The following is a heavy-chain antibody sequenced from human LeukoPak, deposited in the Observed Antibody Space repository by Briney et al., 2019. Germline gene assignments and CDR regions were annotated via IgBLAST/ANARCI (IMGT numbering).Heavy chain of an antibody. V-gene: IGHV3-23*01. J-gene: IGHJ4*02. Sequence: GGSLRLSCAASGFTFSTYAMSWVRQAPGKGLECVSVISGSGGSTYYADSVKGRFTISRDNSKNTLYLQMNSLRAEDTAVYYCAKDRASGGYWAFDYWGQGTLVTVSS. CDR3: AKDRASGGYWAFDY. CDR2: ISGSGGST. CDR1: GFTFSTYA. D-gene: IGHD1-26*01.